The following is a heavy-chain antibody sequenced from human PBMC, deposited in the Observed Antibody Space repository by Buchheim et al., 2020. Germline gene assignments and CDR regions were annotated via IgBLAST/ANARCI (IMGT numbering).Heavy chain of an antibody. Sequence: QVQLQESGPGLVKPSETLSLTCTVSGGSVSSGSYYWSWIRQPPGKGLEWIGYIYYSGSTNYNPSPKSRVTISVDTSKNQFSLKLSSVTAADTAVYYCARVAYGSGSYYFDYWGQGTL. CDR1: GGSVSSGSYY. V-gene: IGHV4-61*01. CDR2: IYYSGST. D-gene: IGHD3-10*01. CDR3: ARVAYGSGSYYFDY. J-gene: IGHJ4*02.